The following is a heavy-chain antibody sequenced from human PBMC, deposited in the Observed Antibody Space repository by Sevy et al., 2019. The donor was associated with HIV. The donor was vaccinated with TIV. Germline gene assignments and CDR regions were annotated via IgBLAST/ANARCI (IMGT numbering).Heavy chain of an antibody. CDR2: IYYSGST. J-gene: IGHJ4*02. Sequence: SETLSLTCTVSGGSISSSSYYWGWIRQPPGKGLEWIGSIYYSGSTYYNPSLKSRVTISVDTSKNQFSLKLSSVTAADTAVYYCARLSSSWSPFDYWGQGTLVTVSS. D-gene: IGHD6-13*01. V-gene: IGHV4-39*01. CDR1: GGSISSSSYY. CDR3: ARLSSSWSPFDY.